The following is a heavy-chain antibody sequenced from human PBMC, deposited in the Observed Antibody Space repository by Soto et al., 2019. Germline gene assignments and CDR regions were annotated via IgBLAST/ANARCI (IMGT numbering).Heavy chain of an antibody. V-gene: IGHV1-69*01. CDR2: IIPIFGAP. CDR1: GETFRKFA. Sequence: QVRLVQSGAEVKKPGSSVKVSCQASGETFRKFAISWVRQAAGEGLEWMGGIIPIFGAPNHAQKLQGRVRTTAHESTTTVYMELTRLKSEATAVYYCAGSPEWSYAVNEAVISAFGFYWGHATLVTVSS. J-gene: IGHJ4*01. CDR3: AGSPEWSYAVNEAVISAFGFY. D-gene: IGHD3-3*01.